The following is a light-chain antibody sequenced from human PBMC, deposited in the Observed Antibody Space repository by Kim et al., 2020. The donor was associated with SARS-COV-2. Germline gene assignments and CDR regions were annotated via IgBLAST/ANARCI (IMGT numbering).Light chain of an antibody. CDR3: FSYGGGTTWM. V-gene: IGLV2-23*02. J-gene: IGLJ3*02. CDR1: SSDIGSYNL. Sequence: QSALTQPASVSGSPGQSITISCIGASSDIGSYNLVSWYQQHPGKAPKLLLYDVTMRPSGVSFRFYGSKSGNTASLTISGLQPEDEAVYSCFSYGGGTTWMFGGGTKVTVL. CDR2: DVT.